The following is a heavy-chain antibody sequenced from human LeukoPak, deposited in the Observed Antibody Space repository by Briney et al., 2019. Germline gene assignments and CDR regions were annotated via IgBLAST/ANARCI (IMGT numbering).Heavy chain of an antibody. J-gene: IGHJ5*02. CDR1: GFTFSSYW. CDR2: IKQDGSEK. CDR3: AREYEGGSFKNWFDP. V-gene: IGHV3-7*01. D-gene: IGHD1-26*01. Sequence: GGSLRLSCAASGFTFSSYWMSWVRQAPGKGLEWVTNIKQDGSEKYYVDSVKGRFTISRDNAKSSLYLQMNSLRAEDTAVYYCAREYEGGSFKNWFDPWGQGTLVTVSS.